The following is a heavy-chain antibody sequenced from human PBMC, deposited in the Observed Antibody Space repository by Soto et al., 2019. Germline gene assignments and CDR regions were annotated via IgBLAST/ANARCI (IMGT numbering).Heavy chain of an antibody. J-gene: IGHJ4*02. CDR2: IYYSGST. CDR3: ARGYEGRGSASYYDQ. D-gene: IGHD3-10*01. V-gene: IGHV4-31*03. CDR1: GGSISSGGYY. Sequence: QVQLQESGPGLMKPSQTLSLTCTVSGGSISSGGYYWSWIRQHPGKGLEWIGYIYYSGSTIYNPSLESRVTITVDTSKNQFSLKLSSVTAADTAVYYCARGYEGRGSASYYDQWGQGTLVTVSS.